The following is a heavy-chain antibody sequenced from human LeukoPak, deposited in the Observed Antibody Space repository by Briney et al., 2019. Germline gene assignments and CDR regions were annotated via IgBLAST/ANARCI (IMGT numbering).Heavy chain of an antibody. J-gene: IGHJ4*02. Sequence: GGSLRLSCAASGFTFSSYSMNWVRQAPGKGLEWVSYISSSSSSTIYYADSVKGRFTISRDNAKDSLYLQMNSLRAEDTAVYYCARDARWLQLGYFDYWGQGTLVTVSS. D-gene: IGHD5-24*01. V-gene: IGHV3-48*01. CDR2: ISSSSSSTI. CDR1: GFTFSSYS. CDR3: ARDARWLQLGYFDY.